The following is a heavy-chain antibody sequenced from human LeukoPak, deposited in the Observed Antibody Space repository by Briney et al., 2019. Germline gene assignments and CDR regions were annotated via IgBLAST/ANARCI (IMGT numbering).Heavy chain of an antibody. CDR1: GGSISSYY. D-gene: IGHD2-15*01. J-gene: IGHJ5*02. Sequence: SETLSLTCTVPGGSISSYYWSWIRQPPGKGLEWIGYIYYGGSTNYNPSLKSRVTISVDTSKNQFSLKLSSVTAADTAVYYCARRGLGYCSGGSCAWFDPWGQGTLVTVSS. V-gene: IGHV4-59*08. CDR3: ARRGLGYCSGGSCAWFDP. CDR2: IYYGGST.